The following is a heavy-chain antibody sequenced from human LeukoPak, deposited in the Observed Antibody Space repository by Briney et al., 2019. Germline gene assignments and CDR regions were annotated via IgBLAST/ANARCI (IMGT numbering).Heavy chain of an antibody. V-gene: IGHV6-1*01. CDR1: GDSVSSKSAA. CDR2: TYYRSRWFN. Sequence: SQTLSLTFAISGDSVSSKSAAWNWIRQSPSRGLEWLGSTYYRSRWFNGYAVSVTGRITISPDPSKNQFSLQLNNVTPEDPAVYYCTRQYSGGMDVWGQGTTVTVSS. CDR3: TRQYSGGMDV. J-gene: IGHJ6*02. D-gene: IGHD5-12*01.